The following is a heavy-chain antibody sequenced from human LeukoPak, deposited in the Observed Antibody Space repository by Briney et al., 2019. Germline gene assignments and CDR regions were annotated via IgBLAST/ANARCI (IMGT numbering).Heavy chain of an antibody. CDR3: AREGTGSGWYFAFDI. D-gene: IGHD6-19*01. J-gene: IGHJ3*02. CDR1: GYTFTSYY. CDR2: INPTGGST. V-gene: IGHV1-46*01. Sequence: ASVKVSCKASGYTFTSYYMHWVRQAPGQGLEWMGLINPTGGSTGYAQKFQGRVTMTRDTSISTAYMELSRLRSDDTAVYYCAREGTGSGWYFAFDIWGQGTMVTVSS.